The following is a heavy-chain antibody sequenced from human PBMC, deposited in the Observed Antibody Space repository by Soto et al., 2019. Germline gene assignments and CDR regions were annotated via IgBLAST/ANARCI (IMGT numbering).Heavy chain of an antibody. CDR1: GYNFAGYW. CDR2: IYPSDSDT. D-gene: IGHD3-3*01. CDR3: ARGGVSTRTFDY. Sequence: GESLKISCQGSGYNFAGYWIAWVRQMPGKGLELMGIIYPSDSDTRYRPSSQGQVTISADKSISSAYLQWSSLRASDTAMYHCARGGVSTRTFDYWGQGTPVTVSS. J-gene: IGHJ4*02. V-gene: IGHV5-51*01.